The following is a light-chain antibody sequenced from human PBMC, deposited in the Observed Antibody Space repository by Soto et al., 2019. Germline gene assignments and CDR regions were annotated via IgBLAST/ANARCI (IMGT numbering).Light chain of an antibody. CDR3: QQYCSSPWT. V-gene: IGKV3-20*01. CDR1: QSVSSSY. Sequence: EIVLTQSPGTLSLSPGERATLSCRASQSVSSSYLAWYQQKPGQAPRLLIYGASSRATGIPDRFSGSGSGTDFTLTISGLEPEDFAVYYCQQYCSSPWTFVQGTKVEIK. J-gene: IGKJ1*01. CDR2: GAS.